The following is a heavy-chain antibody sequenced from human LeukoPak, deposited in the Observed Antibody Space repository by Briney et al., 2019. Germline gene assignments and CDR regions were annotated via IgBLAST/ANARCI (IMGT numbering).Heavy chain of an antibody. J-gene: IGHJ6*03. D-gene: IGHD4-17*01. Sequence: GGSLRLSCPASGFTLNRYTMNWVGQLPGKGLEWVSSISSSSAYKHYADSVMARFTISKDNPENYLYLHLNSLRAEDTAVYYCARDGDTVLPRGYYYYMVVWGKATTRTVS. V-gene: IGHV3-21*06. CDR3: ARDGDTVLPRGYYYYMVV. CDR1: GFTLNRYT. CDR2: ISSSSAYK.